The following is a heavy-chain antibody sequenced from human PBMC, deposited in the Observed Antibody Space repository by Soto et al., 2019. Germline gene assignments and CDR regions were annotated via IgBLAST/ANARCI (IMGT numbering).Heavy chain of an antibody. Sequence: EVQLVESGGDLVQPGGSLRLSCAASGFTVSSNYMSWVRQAPGKGLEWVSVIYSGGSTYYADSVKGRFTISRDNSKNTLYLQMNSLRAEDAVVYYCASVPVAGTTWYFDLWGRGTLVTVSS. CDR2: IYSGGST. CDR1: GFTVSSNY. V-gene: IGHV3-66*01. J-gene: IGHJ2*01. CDR3: ASVPVAGTTWYFDL. D-gene: IGHD6-19*01.